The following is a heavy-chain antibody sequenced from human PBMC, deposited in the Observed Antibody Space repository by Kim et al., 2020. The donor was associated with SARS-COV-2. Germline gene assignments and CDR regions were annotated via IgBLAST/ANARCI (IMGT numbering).Heavy chain of an antibody. D-gene: IGHD1-26*01. V-gene: IGHV7-4-1*02. CDR1: GYSFTSYA. J-gene: IGHJ4*02. CDR2: INTNTGNP. Sequence: ASVKVSCKASGYSFTSYAMNWLRQPPGQGLEWVGWINTNTGNPTYAQGFTGRFVFSLDTSVRTAYLQISSLKAEDIAVYYCARGGIGPSGRYHFDSWGQGTRITVSS. CDR3: ARGGIGPSGRYHFDS.